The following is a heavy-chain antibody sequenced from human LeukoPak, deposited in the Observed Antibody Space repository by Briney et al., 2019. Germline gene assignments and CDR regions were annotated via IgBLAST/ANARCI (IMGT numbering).Heavy chain of an antibody. D-gene: IGHD1-14*01. J-gene: IGHJ4*02. V-gene: IGHV3-7*01. Sequence: GGSLRLSCAASGFTFSSDWMSGVRQAPGKGLEWVANIKREGSKKYSVVSVKGPFTISRDNAKYSLYLQMNSLRDEDTAVYYCPRDPEILGRTRDYFDYWGQGTLVTVSS. CDR1: GFTFSSDW. CDR2: IKREGSKK. CDR3: PRDPEILGRTRDYFDY.